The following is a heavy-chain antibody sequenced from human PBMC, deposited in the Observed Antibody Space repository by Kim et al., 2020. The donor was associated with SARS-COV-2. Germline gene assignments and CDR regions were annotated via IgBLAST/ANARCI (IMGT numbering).Heavy chain of an antibody. CDR2: INPSGGST. D-gene: IGHD3-10*01. V-gene: IGHV1-46*01. Sequence: ASVKVSCKASGYTFTSYYMHWVRQAPGQGLEWMGIINPSGGSTSYAQKFQGRVTMTRDTSTSTVYMELSSLRSEDTAVYYCARDARVKHRGSRNYYYYYGMDVWGQGTTVTVSS. CDR1: GYTFTSYY. CDR3: ARDARVKHRGSRNYYYYYGMDV. J-gene: IGHJ6*02.